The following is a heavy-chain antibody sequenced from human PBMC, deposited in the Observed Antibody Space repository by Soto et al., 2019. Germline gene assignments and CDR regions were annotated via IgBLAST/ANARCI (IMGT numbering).Heavy chain of an antibody. J-gene: IGHJ4*02. D-gene: IGHD1-26*01. Sequence: EVQLVESGGRLVQPGGSLRLSCAASGFTFTSYSMNWVRQAPGKGLEWVSYISSSSSTIYYADSMKGRFTISRDHAKNSLYLQVNSLKDEDTAVYYCVRGGATIFDYWVRGTLVTVSS. CDR2: ISSSSSTI. V-gene: IGHV3-48*02. CDR1: GFTFTSYS. CDR3: VRGGATIFDY.